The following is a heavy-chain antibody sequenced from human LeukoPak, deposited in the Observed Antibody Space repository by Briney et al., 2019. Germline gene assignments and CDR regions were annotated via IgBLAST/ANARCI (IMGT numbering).Heavy chain of an antibody. D-gene: IGHD5-12*01. J-gene: IGHJ4*02. CDR2: ISGSGGST. CDR1: GFTFSNYG. V-gene: IGHV3-23*01. CDR3: ARGPSGYHNT. Sequence: GGTLRLSRAASGFTFSNYGMSWVRQAPGKGLEWVSAISGSGGSTYYADSVKGRFTISRDNSKNTLYLQMNSLRAEDTAVYYCARGPSGYHNTGGQGTLVTVSS.